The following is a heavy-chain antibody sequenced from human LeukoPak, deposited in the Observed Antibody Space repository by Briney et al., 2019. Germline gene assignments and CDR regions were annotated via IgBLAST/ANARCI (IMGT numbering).Heavy chain of an antibody. CDR1: GFTFSSYA. V-gene: IGHV3-23*01. CDR2: ISGSGGST. CDR3: ADSGSYGGEFDY. Sequence: PGGSLRLSCAASGFTFSSYAMSWVRQAPGKGLEWVSAISGSGGSTYYADSVKDRFTISRDNSKNTLYLQMNSLRAEDTAVYYCADSGSYGGEFDYWGQGTLVTVSS. D-gene: IGHD1-26*01. J-gene: IGHJ4*02.